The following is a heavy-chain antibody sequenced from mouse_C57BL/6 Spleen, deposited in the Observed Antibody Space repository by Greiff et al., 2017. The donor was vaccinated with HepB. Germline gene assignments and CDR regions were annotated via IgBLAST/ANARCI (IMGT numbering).Heavy chain of an antibody. J-gene: IGHJ4*01. CDR3: ARARLHYYAMDY. CDR2: INPNSGTT. CDR1: GYSFTDYN. D-gene: IGHD2-10*01. Sequence: VQLQQSGPELVKPGASVKISCKASGYSFTDYNMNWVKQSNGKSLEWIGVINPNSGTTSDTQKFKGKATLTVDHSSNTAYMQLKRLTSEDSAVYYCARARLHYYAMDYWGQGTSVTVSS. V-gene: IGHV1-39*01.